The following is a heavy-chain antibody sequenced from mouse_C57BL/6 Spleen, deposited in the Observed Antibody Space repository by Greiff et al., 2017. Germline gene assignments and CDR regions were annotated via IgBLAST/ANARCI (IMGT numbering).Heavy chain of an antibody. CDR2: INPNNGGT. Sequence: EVQLQQSGPELVKPGASVKISCKASGYTFTDYYMNWVQQSHGKSLEWIGDINPNNGGTSYNQKFKGKDTLTVDKSSSTAYMELRSLTSEDSAVYYCARGDYDYDVGFAYWGQGTLVTVSA. J-gene: IGHJ3*01. CDR3: ARGDYDYDVGFAY. CDR1: GYTFTDYY. V-gene: IGHV1-26*01. D-gene: IGHD2-4*01.